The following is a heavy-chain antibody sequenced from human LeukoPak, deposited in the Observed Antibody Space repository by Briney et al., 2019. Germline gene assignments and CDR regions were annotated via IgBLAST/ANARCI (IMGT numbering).Heavy chain of an antibody. CDR2: INHSGST. CDR3: ARGRITIFGEFIDY. CDR1: GGSFSGYY. Sequence: PSETLSLTCAVYGGSFSGYYWGWIRQPPGKGLEWIGEINHSGSTNYNPSLKSRVTISVDTSKNQFSLKLSSVTAADTAVYYCARGRITIFGEFIDYWGQGTLVTVSS. J-gene: IGHJ4*02. V-gene: IGHV4-34*01. D-gene: IGHD3-3*01.